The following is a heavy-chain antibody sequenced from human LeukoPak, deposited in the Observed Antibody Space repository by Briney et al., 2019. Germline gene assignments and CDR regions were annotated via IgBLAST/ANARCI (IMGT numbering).Heavy chain of an antibody. CDR1: GFTFSNYF. Sequence: GGSLRLSCAASGFTFSNYFMSWVRHAPRKGLEWISSITSSSSYIYYADSVKGRFTISRDTAKNSLYLQMSSSSPDDTAVYFCARDPYSGNYGNYYYYYMDVWGKGTTVTISS. J-gene: IGHJ6*03. CDR2: ITSSSSYI. CDR3: ARDPYSGNYGNYYYYYMDV. V-gene: IGHV3-21*06. D-gene: IGHD1-26*01.